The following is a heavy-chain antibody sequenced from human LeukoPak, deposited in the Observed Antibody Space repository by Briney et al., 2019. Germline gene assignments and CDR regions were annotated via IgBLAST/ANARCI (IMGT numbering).Heavy chain of an antibody. J-gene: IGHJ4*02. D-gene: IGHD5-12*01. CDR3: TRRGYSGYDNPPFDY. V-gene: IGHV3-49*03. CDR2: IRSKAYGGTT. CDR1: GFTFGDYA. Sequence: PGGSLRLSCTASGFTFGDYAMSWFRQAPGKGLEWVGFIRSKAYGGTTEYAASVKGRFTISRDDSKSIAYLQMNSLKTEDTAVYYCTRRGYSGYDNPPFDYWGQGTLVTVSS.